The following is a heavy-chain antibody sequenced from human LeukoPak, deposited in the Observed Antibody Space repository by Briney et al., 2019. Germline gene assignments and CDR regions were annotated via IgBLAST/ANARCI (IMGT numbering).Heavy chain of an antibody. CDR1: GGSVSSDSYY. Sequence: SETLSLTCTVSGGSVSSDSYYWSWIRQPPGKGLEWIGCVYYSGSTNYNPSLKSRVTISVDTSTNQVSLELSSVTAADTAVYYCASHNSGGSSDHDYWGQGTLVSVSS. CDR2: VYYSGST. CDR3: ASHNSGGSSDHDY. D-gene: IGHD4-23*01. J-gene: IGHJ4*02. V-gene: IGHV4-61*01.